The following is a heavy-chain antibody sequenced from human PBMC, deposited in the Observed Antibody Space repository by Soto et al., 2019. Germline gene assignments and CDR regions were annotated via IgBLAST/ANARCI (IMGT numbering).Heavy chain of an antibody. D-gene: IGHD4-17*01. Sequence: PSETLSLTCTVSGGSISSYYWSWIRQPPGKGLEWIGYIYYSGSTNYNPSLKSRVTISVDTSKNQFSLKLSSVTAADTAVYYCARHEGAYGDSMYYFDYWGQGTLVTVSS. CDR3: ARHEGAYGDSMYYFDY. CDR1: GGSISSYY. CDR2: IYYSGST. V-gene: IGHV4-59*08. J-gene: IGHJ4*02.